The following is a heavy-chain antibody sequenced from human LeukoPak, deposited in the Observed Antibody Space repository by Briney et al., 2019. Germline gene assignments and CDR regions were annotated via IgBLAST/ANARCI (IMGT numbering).Heavy chain of an antibody. CDR3: AREADVLLWFGERWFDP. Sequence: SQTLSLTCAISGDSVSNNIAAWNWIRQSPSRGLEWLGRTYYRSKWYNDYAASVKSRITINPDTSKNQFSLQVNSVTPEDTAVYYCAREADVLLWFGERWFDPWGQGTLVTVSS. V-gene: IGHV6-1*01. CDR1: GDSVSNNIAA. J-gene: IGHJ5*02. D-gene: IGHD3-10*01. CDR2: TYYRSKWYN.